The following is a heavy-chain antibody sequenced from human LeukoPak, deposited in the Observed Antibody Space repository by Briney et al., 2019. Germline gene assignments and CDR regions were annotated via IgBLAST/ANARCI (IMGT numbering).Heavy chain of an antibody. V-gene: IGHV1-8*01. D-gene: IGHD4-23*01. CDR1: GYTFTSYD. J-gene: IGHJ6*02. Sequence: ASVTVSCTASGYTFTSYDINWVRQATGQGLEWMGWMNPNSGNTGYAQKFQGRVTMTRNTSISTAYMELSSLRSEDTAVYYCARGPPGGYYYYYGMDVWGQGTTVTVSS. CDR3: ARGPPGGYYYYYGMDV. CDR2: MNPNSGNT.